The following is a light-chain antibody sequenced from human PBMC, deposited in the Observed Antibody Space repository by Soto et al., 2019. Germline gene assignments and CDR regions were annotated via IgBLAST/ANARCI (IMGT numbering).Light chain of an antibody. J-gene: IGLJ1*01. Sequence: QAVVTQEPSLTVSPGGTVTLTCGSSTGAVTSGYYPNWFQQKPGQAPRPLIYRTSNKYSWTPARFSGSLLGGKAALTLSRVQPEDEADYYCLLYFGGVHVFGTRTKLTVL. CDR1: TGAVTSGYY. CDR2: RTS. CDR3: LLYFGGVHV. V-gene: IGLV7-43*01.